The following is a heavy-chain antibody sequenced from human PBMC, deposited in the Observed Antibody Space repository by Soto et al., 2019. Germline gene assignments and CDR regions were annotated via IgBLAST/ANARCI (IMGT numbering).Heavy chain of an antibody. Sequence: SETLSLTCTVSGGSISSSSYYWGWIRQPPGKGLEWIGSIYYSGSTYYNPSLKIRVTISVATSKNQFSLKLSSVTAADTAVYYCAASYGSGSYSWFDPWGQGTLVTVSS. D-gene: IGHD3-10*01. CDR3: AASYGSGSYSWFDP. CDR1: GGSISSSSYY. V-gene: IGHV4-39*01. CDR2: IYYSGST. J-gene: IGHJ5*02.